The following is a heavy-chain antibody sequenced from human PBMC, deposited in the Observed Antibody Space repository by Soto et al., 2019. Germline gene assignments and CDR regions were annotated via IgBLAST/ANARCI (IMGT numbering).Heavy chain of an antibody. V-gene: IGHV4-59*01. Sequence: PSETLSLTCTVSGGSISSYYWSWIRQPPGKGLEWIGYIYYSGSTNYNPSLKSRVTISVDTSKNQFSLKLSSVTAADTAVYYCARGLSSSSGYYPHDWFDPWGQGTLVTVSS. CDR2: IYYSGST. CDR3: ARGLSSSSGYYPHDWFDP. CDR1: GGSISSYY. J-gene: IGHJ5*02. D-gene: IGHD3-22*01.